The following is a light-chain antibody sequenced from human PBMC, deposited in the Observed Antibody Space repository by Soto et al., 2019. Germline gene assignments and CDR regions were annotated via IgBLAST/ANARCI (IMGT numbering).Light chain of an antibody. Sequence: QAVVTQEPSLTVSPGGTGTLTCASSTGAVTSGYYANWFQQKPGQAPTALIFSTTNKHSWTPARFSGSLLGGKAALTLSGVQAEVEADYYRLVDYGGLVVLGGGTKVTVL. CDR2: STT. CDR1: TGAVTSGYY. V-gene: IGLV7-43*01. J-gene: IGLJ2*01. CDR3: LVDYGGLVV.